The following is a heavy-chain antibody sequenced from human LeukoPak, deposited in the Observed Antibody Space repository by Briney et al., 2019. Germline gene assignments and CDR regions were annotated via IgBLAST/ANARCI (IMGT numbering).Heavy chain of an antibody. CDR1: GFTFNSYA. CDR3: AGYNCSSTTCYTGGFDY. V-gene: IGHV3-23*01. Sequence: GGSLRLSFAASGFTFNSYAMSWVRQAPGKGLEWVSAISGSGGSTYYADSVKGRFTISRDNSKNTLYLQMNSLRAEDTAVYYCAGYNCSSTTCYTGGFDYWGQGTLVTVSS. CDR2: ISGSGGST. J-gene: IGHJ4*02. D-gene: IGHD2-2*02.